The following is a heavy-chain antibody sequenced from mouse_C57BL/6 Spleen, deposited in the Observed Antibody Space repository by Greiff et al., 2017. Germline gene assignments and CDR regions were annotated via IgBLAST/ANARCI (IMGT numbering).Heavy chain of an antibody. CDR1: GFTFSNYW. V-gene: IGHV6-3*01. D-gene: IGHD4-1*01. CDR2: IRLKSDNYAT. CDR3: TRANWDGFAY. J-gene: IGHJ3*01. Sequence: EVKLEESGGGLVQPGGSMKLSCVASGFTFSNYWMNWVRQSPEKGLEWVAQIRLKSDNYATHYAESVKGRFTISRDDSKSSVYLQMNNLRAEDTGIYYCTRANWDGFAYWGQGTLVTVSA.